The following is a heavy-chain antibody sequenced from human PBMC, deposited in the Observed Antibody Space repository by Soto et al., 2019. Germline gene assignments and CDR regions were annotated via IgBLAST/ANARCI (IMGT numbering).Heavy chain of an antibody. J-gene: IGHJ4*02. V-gene: IGHV4-34*01. CDR3: ARALGATVPSY. CDR1: GGSFSGYY. Sequence: QVQPQQWGAGLLKPSETLSLTCAVYGGSFSGYYWSWIRQPPGKGLEWIGEINHSGSTNYNPSLKSRVTISVDTSKNQFSLKLSSVTAADTAVYYCARALGATVPSYWGQGTLVTVSS. CDR2: INHSGST. D-gene: IGHD4-17*01.